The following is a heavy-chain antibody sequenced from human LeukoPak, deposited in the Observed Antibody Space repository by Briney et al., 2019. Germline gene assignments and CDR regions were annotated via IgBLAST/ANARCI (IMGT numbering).Heavy chain of an antibody. D-gene: IGHD3-3*01. CDR1: GFTFSSHW. CDR2: IKQDGSEK. CDR3: ARDRLNAFWSGDSWDY. Sequence: GGSLRLSCAASGFTFSSHWMSWVRQAPGKGLEWVANIKQDGSEKYYVDSVKGRFTISRDNTKNSLYLQMNSLRAEDTAVYYCARDRLNAFWSGDSWDYWGQGTPVTVSS. J-gene: IGHJ4*02. V-gene: IGHV3-7*01.